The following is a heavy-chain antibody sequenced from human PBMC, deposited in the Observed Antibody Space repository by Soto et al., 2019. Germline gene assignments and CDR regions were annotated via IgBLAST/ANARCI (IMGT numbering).Heavy chain of an antibody. CDR2: INAGNGNT. D-gene: IGHD2-15*01. Sequence: GASVKVSCKASGYTFTSYAMHWVRQAPGQRLEWMGWINAGNGNTKYSQKFQGRVTITRDTSASTAYMELSSLRSEDTAVYYCARSRGCSGGSCYPSRGWFDPWGQGTLVTVSS. V-gene: IGHV1-3*01. CDR1: GYTFTSYA. CDR3: ARSRGCSGGSCYPSRGWFDP. J-gene: IGHJ5*02.